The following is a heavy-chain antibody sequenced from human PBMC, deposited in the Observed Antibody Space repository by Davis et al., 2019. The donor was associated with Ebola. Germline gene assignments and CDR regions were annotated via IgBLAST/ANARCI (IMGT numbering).Heavy chain of an antibody. CDR2: ISYSGYT. D-gene: IGHD7-27*01. V-gene: IGHV4-39*01. J-gene: IGHJ4*02. Sequence: GSLRLSCCVSGDSISSSSYYWGWIRQPPGKGLEYIGFISYSGYTYYNPSLKSRVTISVDTSKNQFSLKLTSVTAADTAVYYCARRLGTGRPYFDYWGQGTLVTVSS. CDR3: ARRLGTGRPYFDY. CDR1: GDSISSSSYY.